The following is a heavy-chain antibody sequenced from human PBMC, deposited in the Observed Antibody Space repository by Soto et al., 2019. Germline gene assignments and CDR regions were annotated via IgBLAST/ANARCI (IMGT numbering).Heavy chain of an antibody. CDR2: IYYSGST. V-gene: IGHV4-59*12. CDR3: ARDRGPNYYGSGSTFDY. J-gene: IGHJ4*02. D-gene: IGHD3-10*01. CDR1: GGSIRSYY. Sequence: SETHSLTSTVSGGSIRSYYWSWIRQPPGKGLEWIGYIYYSGSTNYNPSLKSRVTISVDTSKNQFSLKLSSVTAADTAVYYCARDRGPNYYGSGSTFDYWGQGTLVTVSS.